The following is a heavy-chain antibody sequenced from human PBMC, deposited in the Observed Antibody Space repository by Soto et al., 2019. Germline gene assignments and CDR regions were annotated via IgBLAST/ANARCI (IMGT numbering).Heavy chain of an antibody. Sequence: QVQLQESGPGLVKPSQTLSLTCTVSGGSIDNYDYYWPWIRQPPGKGLEWVGYIYYSGRTNYNPSLNSRLTLSLDTSKNPFSLRLTSVSAADTAMYYCARDRSNSHDDFDFWGQGTLVTVSS. CDR2: IYYSGRT. J-gene: IGHJ4*02. CDR3: ARDRSNSHDDFDF. D-gene: IGHD1-1*01. CDR1: GGSIDNYDYY. V-gene: IGHV4-30-4*01.